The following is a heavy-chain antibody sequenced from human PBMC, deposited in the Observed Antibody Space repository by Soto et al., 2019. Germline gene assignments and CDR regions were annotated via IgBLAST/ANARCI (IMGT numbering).Heavy chain of an antibody. D-gene: IGHD3-3*01. V-gene: IGHV4-34*01. CDR2: INHSGST. CDR1: GGSFSVYY. Sequence: PSETLSLTCAVYGGSFSVYYWSWIRHPPGKGLEWIGEINHSGSTNYNPSLKSRVTISVDTSKNQFSLKLSSVTAADTAVYYCARGRYYDFWSGPRSSGGWFDPWGQGTLVTVSS. J-gene: IGHJ5*02. CDR3: ARGRYYDFWSGPRSSGGWFDP.